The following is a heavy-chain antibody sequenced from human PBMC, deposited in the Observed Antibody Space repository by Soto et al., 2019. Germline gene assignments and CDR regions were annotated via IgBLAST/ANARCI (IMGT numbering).Heavy chain of an antibody. CDR2: INHSGST. CDR1: GGSFSGYY. CDR3: ARAWGSSIAGDFDY. D-gene: IGHD6-6*01. Sequence: PSETLSLTCAVYGGSFSGYYWSWIRQPPGKGLEWIGEINHSGSTNYNPSLKSRVTISVDTSKNQFSLKLSSVTAAGTAVYYCARAWGSSIAGDFDYWGQGTLVTVSS. V-gene: IGHV4-34*01. J-gene: IGHJ4*02.